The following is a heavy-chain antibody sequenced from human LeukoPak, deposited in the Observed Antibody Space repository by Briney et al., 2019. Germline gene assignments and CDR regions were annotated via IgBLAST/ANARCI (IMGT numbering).Heavy chain of an antibody. Sequence: GASVKVSCKASGGTFSSYAISWVRQAPGQGLEWMGRIIPILGIANYAQKFQGRVTITADKSTSTACMELSSLRSEDTAVYYCARITVTTEGYYYGMDVWGQGTTVTVSS. CDR2: IIPILGIA. CDR3: ARITVTTEGYYYGMDV. J-gene: IGHJ6*02. D-gene: IGHD4-17*01. CDR1: GGTFSSYA. V-gene: IGHV1-69*04.